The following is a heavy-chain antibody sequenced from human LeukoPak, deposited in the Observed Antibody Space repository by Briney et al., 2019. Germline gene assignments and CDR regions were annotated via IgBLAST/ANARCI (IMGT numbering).Heavy chain of an antibody. D-gene: IGHD3-10*01. Sequence: ASVKVSCKASGGTFSSYAISWVRQAPGQGLEWMGRIIRIFGTANYAQKFQGRDTITTDESTSTAYMELSSLRSEDTAVYYCANGSGSNFDYWGQGTLVTVSS. CDR1: GGTFSSYA. J-gene: IGHJ4*02. CDR3: ANGSGSNFDY. CDR2: IIRIFGTA. V-gene: IGHV1-69*05.